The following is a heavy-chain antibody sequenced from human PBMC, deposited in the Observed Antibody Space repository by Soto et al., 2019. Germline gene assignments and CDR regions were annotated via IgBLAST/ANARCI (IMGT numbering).Heavy chain of an antibody. CDR3: AKNTPSSTDYYYYGMDV. D-gene: IGHD6-13*01. Sequence: PVGSLRLSCAASGFTFSTYTMNWARQAPGKGLEWVSYISSSSGTIYYADSVKGRFTISRDNAKNSLYLQMNSLRAEDTAVYYCAKNTPSSTDYYYYGMDVWGQGTTVTVSS. CDR1: GFTFSTYT. V-gene: IGHV3-48*01. J-gene: IGHJ6*02. CDR2: ISSSSGTI.